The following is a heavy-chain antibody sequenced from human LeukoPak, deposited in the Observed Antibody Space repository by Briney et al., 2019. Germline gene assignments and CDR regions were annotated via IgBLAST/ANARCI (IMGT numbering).Heavy chain of an antibody. J-gene: IGHJ4*02. Sequence: GGSLRLSCAASGFTVSNNYMSWVRQAPGKGLEWVSLIYSGGSTKYADSVKGRFTISRDNSRNTLYLEMNSLRAEDTAVYYCAGYSSFDCWGQGTLVTVSS. CDR3: AGYSSFDC. CDR2: IYSGGST. V-gene: IGHV3-53*01. CDR1: GFTVSNNY. D-gene: IGHD3-22*01.